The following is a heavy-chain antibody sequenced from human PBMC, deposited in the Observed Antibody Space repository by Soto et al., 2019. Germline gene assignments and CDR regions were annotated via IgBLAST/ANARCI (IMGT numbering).Heavy chain of an antibody. CDR2: VYSNGNT. J-gene: IGHJ4*02. CDR3: ERAAYFRPSGSYYFVS. V-gene: IGHV4-31*03. CDR1: DDSLTTNKYA. D-gene: IGHD3-10*01. Sequence: QVQLQESGPGLVKPSQTLSLTCTVSDDSLTTNKYAWTWIRQIPEKGLEWIGYVYSNGNTRSSASLPSRVSMSVDTSKIHFSLRLNSVTAPDTAVYFCERAAYFRPSGSYYFVSWGQGTLVTVSS.